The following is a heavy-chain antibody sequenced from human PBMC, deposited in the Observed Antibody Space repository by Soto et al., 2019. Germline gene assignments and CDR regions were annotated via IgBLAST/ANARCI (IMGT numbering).Heavy chain of an antibody. CDR2: INPNGGVT. V-gene: IGHV1-2*04. CDR1: GDSFNDYY. Sequence: QVQLGQSGAEVRKPGASVTVSCRSSGDSFNDYYIHWVRQAPGQGFGWMGWINPNGGVTNYAQKFQRCVSMTRDTSLRTVYMQLSRLRSDDTAVYYCARESGGATATLDYYYFYVDVWGTGTTVTVSS. CDR3: ARESGGATATLDYYYFYVDV. J-gene: IGHJ6*03. D-gene: IGHD5-12*01.